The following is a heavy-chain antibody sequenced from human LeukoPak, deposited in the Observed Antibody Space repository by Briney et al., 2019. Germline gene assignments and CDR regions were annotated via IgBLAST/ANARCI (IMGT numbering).Heavy chain of an antibody. D-gene: IGHD1-26*01. CDR2: INPNSGGT. J-gene: IGHJ4*02. CDR1: GYTFIASY. V-gene: IGHV1-2*06. CDR3: ALFDSGNSPFDS. Sequence: ASVKVSCKASGYTFIASYMHWVRQAAGQGLEWMGRINPNSGGTNYAQKFQGRVTMTRDTSISTVYMELSRLRSDDTAVYYCALFDSGNSPFDSWGQGTLVTISA.